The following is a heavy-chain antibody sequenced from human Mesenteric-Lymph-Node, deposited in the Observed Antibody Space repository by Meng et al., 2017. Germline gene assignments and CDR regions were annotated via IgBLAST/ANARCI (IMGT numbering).Heavy chain of an antibody. J-gene: IGHJ4*02. CDR2: IYPGDSDT. CDR1: GYSFTSYW. D-gene: IGHD6-19*01. CDR3: ARRLWGTGGWFGFDY. V-gene: IGHV5-51*01. Sequence: GGSLRLSCKGSGYSFTSYWIGWVRQMPGKGLEWMGIIYPGDSDTRYSPSFQGQVTISADKSITTAYLQWSSLKASDTAIYYCARRLWGTGGWFGFDYWGQGTLVTVSS.